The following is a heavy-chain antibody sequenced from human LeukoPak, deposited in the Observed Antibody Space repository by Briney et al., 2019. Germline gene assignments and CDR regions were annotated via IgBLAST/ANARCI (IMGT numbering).Heavy chain of an antibody. J-gene: IGHJ4*02. CDR2: IRYDGSNK. Sequence: QPGGSLRLSCAAAGFTFSSYCMHWVRQAPGKGLEWVAFIRYDGSNKYYADSVKGRFTISRDNSKNTLYLQMNSLRAEDTAVYYCANIGTYGDPSDYWGQGTLVTVSS. CDR3: ANIGTYGDPSDY. CDR1: GFTFSSYC. D-gene: IGHD4-17*01. V-gene: IGHV3-30*02.